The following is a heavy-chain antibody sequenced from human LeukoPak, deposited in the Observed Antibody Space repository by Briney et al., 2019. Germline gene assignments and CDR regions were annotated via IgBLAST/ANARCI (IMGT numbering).Heavy chain of an antibody. J-gene: IGHJ4*02. CDR2: INPSGGST. CDR1: GYTFTSYY. V-gene: IGHV1-46*01. Sequence: GASVKVSCKASGYTFTSYYMHWVRQAPGQGLEWMGIINPSGGSTSYAQKFQGRVTMTRDTSTSTVYMELSSLRSEDTAVYYCARDQRAYDILTGSDYWGQGTLVTVSS. D-gene: IGHD3-9*01. CDR3: ARDQRAYDILTGSDY.